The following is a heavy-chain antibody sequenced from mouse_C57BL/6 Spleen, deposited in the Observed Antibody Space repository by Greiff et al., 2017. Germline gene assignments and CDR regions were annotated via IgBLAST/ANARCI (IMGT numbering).Heavy chain of an antibody. CDR3: ARESNFDY. CDR2: INPNNGGT. D-gene: IGHD5-1*01. Sequence: EVQLQQSGPELVKPGASVKISCKASGYTFTDYYMNWVKQSQGKSLEWIGDINPNNGGTSYNQKFKGKATLTVDKSSSTAYMELRSLTSEDSAVYCCARESNFDYWGQGTTLTVSS. CDR1: GYTFTDYY. J-gene: IGHJ2*01. V-gene: IGHV1-26*01.